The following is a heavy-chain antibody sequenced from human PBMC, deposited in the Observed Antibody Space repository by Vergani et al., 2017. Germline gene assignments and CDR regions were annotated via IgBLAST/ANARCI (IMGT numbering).Heavy chain of an antibody. J-gene: IGHJ6*02. V-gene: IGHV7-4-1*01. CDR1: GYTFTSYA. CDR2: INTNTWNP. D-gene: IGHD2-21*02. Sequence: QVQLVQSGSELKKPGASVKVSCKASGYTFTSYAMNWVRQAPVQGLEWMGWINTNTWNPTYAQGFTGRFVFSLDTSVSTAYLQICSLKAEDTAVYYCARGAVTDTYYYYGMDVWGQGTTVTVSS. CDR3: ARGAVTDTYYYYGMDV.